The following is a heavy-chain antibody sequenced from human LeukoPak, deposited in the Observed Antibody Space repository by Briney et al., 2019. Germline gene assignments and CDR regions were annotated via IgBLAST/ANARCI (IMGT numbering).Heavy chain of an antibody. CDR3: AKGTRDYGGLPRWYFDL. CDR2: ILRNGGNT. D-gene: IGHD4-23*01. J-gene: IGHJ2*01. CDR1: GFTFDDYA. V-gene: IGHV3-43*02. Sequence: GGSLRLSCAASGFTFDDYAMHRVDHSPGKGLEWVSRILRNGGNTYYGDSVKGGFTIPRDNSKNSLFLQMFSLRTEDTALYYCAKGTRDYGGLPRWYFDLWGRGTLVTVSS.